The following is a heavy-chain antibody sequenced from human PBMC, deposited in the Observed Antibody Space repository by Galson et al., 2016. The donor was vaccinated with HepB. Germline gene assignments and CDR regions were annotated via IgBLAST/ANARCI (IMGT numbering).Heavy chain of an antibody. Sequence: CAISGDSVSNNNAGWYWIRQSPSRGLECLGRTFYRSDWQNDYAESVKSRITIYPDTSKNEFSLHLSSVTPEDTGVYYCARSYLLGRGFGWWGQGTLVTVSS. J-gene: IGHJ4*02. V-gene: IGHV6-1*01. CDR3: ARSYLLGRGFGW. CDR1: GDSVSNNNAG. CDR2: TFYRSDWQN. D-gene: IGHD7-27*01.